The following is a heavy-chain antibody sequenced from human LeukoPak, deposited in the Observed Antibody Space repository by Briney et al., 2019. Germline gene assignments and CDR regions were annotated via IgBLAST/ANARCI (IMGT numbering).Heavy chain of an antibody. CDR2: ISTNGGST. J-gene: IGHJ4*02. V-gene: IGHV3-23*01. CDR1: GFPFSSYA. CDR3: AKEEAAAGTDY. D-gene: IGHD6-13*01. Sequence: GGSLRLSCAASGFPFSSYAMIDAREAPGEGLEWGSAISTNGGSTYFADSVNGRLTITRDNSKNTLSLEMNSLGPEDTAVYYCAKEEAAAGTDYWGQGTLVTVSS.